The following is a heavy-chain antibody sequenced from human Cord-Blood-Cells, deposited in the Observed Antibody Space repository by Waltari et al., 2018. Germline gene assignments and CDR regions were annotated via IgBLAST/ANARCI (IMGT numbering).Heavy chain of an antibody. CDR1: GFTFSSHI. V-gene: IGHV3-21*01. D-gene: IGHD7-27*01. J-gene: IGHJ4*02. Sequence: EVQLVESGGGLVKPGGSLRLSCAASGFTFSSHIIIWVLQAPGKGLEWVSSISSSSSYIYYADSVKGRFTISRDNAKNSLYLQMNSLRAEDTAVYYCARGLNWGSRPFDYWGQGTLVTVSS. CDR2: ISSSSSYI. CDR3: ARGLNWGSRPFDY.